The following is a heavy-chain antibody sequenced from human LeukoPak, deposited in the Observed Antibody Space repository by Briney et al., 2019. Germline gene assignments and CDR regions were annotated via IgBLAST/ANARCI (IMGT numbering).Heavy chain of an antibody. CDR1: GGSISSSSFY. CDR3: ARHPPPLQYDSSYYMDV. D-gene: IGHD3-22*01. V-gene: IGHV4-39*01. J-gene: IGHJ6*03. Sequence: PSETLSLTCTVSGGSISSSSFYWGWIRQPPGKGLEWIGSIYYSGSTYYNPPLKSRVTISVDTSKNQFSLKLSSVTAADTAVYYCARHPPPLQYDSSYYMDVWGKGTTVTVSS. CDR2: IYYSGST.